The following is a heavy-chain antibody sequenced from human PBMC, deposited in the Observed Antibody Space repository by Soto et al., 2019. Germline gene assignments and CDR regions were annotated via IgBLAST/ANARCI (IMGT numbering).Heavy chain of an antibody. D-gene: IGHD4-4*01. CDR1: GYTFIKYG. CDR3: ARDQSTVTTRSYYDGMDV. Sequence: SVKVSCKAYGYTFIKYGINWGRQAPGQVLEWMGWISAYSGNTFFAQNVQGRVTLTTDTFTSTAYMEVRSLRSDDTAVFYCARDQSTVTTRSYYDGMDVWGQGTTVTVSS. J-gene: IGHJ6*02. V-gene: IGHV1-18*04. CDR2: ISAYSGNT.